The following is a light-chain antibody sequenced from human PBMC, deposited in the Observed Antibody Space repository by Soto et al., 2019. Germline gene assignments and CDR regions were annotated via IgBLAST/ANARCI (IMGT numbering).Light chain of an antibody. CDR3: QHRYTWPPA. V-gene: IGKV3-11*01. J-gene: IGKJ5*01. CDR2: DAS. CDR1: QSVGIY. Sequence: EIVLTQSPATLSLSPGERATLSCRASQSVGIYLGWYQQRPGQAPRLLIYDASQRAAGIPARFSGSGSGTDFTLTINSLDPADFAVYYCQHRYTWPPAFGQGTRLDIK.